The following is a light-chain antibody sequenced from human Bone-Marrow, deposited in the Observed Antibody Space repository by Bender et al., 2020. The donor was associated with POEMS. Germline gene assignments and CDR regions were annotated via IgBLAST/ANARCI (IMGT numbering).Light chain of an antibody. Sequence: QLVLTQSPSASASLGASVKLTCTLSSGHSDYAIAWHQQQPEKGPRYLMKINRDGSHTKGDGIPDRFSGSKSGVERYLTISSLQSEDEADYYCQTWGPGIRVFGGGTKLTVL. J-gene: IGLJ3*02. V-gene: IGLV4-69*01. CDR2: INRDGSH. CDR3: QTWGPGIRV. CDR1: SGHSDYA.